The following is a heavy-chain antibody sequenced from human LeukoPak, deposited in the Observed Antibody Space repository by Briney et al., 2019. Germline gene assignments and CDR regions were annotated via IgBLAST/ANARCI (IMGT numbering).Heavy chain of an antibody. J-gene: IGHJ3*02. V-gene: IGHV3-23*01. Sequence: SCKASGGTFSSYAMSWVRQAPGKGLEWVSAISGSGGSTYYADSVKGRFTISRDNSKNTLYLQMNSLRAEDTAVYYCAKINREDGLIWGQGTMVTVSS. D-gene: IGHD1-14*01. CDR2: ISGSGGST. CDR3: AKINREDGLI. CDR1: GGTFSSYA.